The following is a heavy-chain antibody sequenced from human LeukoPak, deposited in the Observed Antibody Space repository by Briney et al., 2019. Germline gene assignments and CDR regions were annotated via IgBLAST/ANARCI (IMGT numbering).Heavy chain of an antibody. CDR2: INSDGSRT. D-gene: IGHD4-11*01. CDR1: GLIFSSYW. J-gene: IGHJ4*02. Sequence: GVSLRLSCAASGLIFSSYWMHWAPQAPGKGLMWVSRINSDGSRTTYADSVRGRFTISRDNAKSTLYLQMNSLRAEDTAVYYCARVRDDYTYFDCWGQGTLVTVSS. V-gene: IGHV3-74*01. CDR3: ARVRDDYTYFDC.